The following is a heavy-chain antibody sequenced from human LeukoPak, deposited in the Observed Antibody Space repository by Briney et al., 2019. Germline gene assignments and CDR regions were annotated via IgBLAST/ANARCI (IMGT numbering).Heavy chain of an antibody. Sequence: SETLSLTCNVSGGSMVSYHWSWIRQPPGKGLEWIGYIYYSGNTDYNPSLKSRVTMSVDTSKSQFSLKLASVTAADTAVYYCARSEIAAAGSFYFDYWGQGTLVTVSS. V-gene: IGHV4-59*01. D-gene: IGHD6-13*01. CDR1: GGSMVSYH. J-gene: IGHJ4*02. CDR3: ARSEIAAAGSFYFDY. CDR2: IYYSGNT.